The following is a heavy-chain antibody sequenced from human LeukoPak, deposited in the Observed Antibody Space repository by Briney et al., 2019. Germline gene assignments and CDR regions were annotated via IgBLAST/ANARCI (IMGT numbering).Heavy chain of an antibody. D-gene: IGHD5-18*01. CDR3: AKKPWIQLWSPFDY. J-gene: IGHJ4*02. CDR2: ISGSGGST. Sequence: GGSLRLSCAASGFTFSSYAMSWVRQAPGKGPEWVSAISGSGGSTYYADSVKGRFTISRDNSKNTLYLQMNSLRAEDTAVYYCAKKPWIQLWSPFDYWGQGTLVTVSS. CDR1: GFTFSSYA. V-gene: IGHV3-23*01.